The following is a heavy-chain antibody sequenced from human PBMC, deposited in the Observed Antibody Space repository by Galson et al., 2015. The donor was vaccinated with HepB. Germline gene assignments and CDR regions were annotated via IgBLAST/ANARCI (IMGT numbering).Heavy chain of an antibody. CDR2: ISAYNGNT. Sequence: SVKVSCKASGYTFTSYGISWVRQAPGQGLEWMGWISAYNGNTNYAQKLQGRVTMTTDTSTSTAYMELRSLRSDDTAVYYCARLSIVVVPAAVLGYYYYMDVWGKGTTVTVSS. J-gene: IGHJ6*03. CDR1: GYTFTSYG. D-gene: IGHD2-2*01. CDR3: ARLSIVVVPAAVLGYYYYMDV. V-gene: IGHV1-18*01.